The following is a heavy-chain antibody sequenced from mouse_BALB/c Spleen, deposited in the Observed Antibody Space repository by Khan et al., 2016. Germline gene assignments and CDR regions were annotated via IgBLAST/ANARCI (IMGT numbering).Heavy chain of an antibody. CDR3: ARSGYGSSYAMDY. D-gene: IGHD1-1*01. Sequence: EVQLQESGHELEKPGASVKISCKASGYSFTGYNMNWVKQSNGKSLEWIGNIDPYYGGISHNQKFKGKATLTVDKSSSTAYMQLKSLTSEDSAVYYCARSGYGSSYAMDYWGQGTSVTVSS. J-gene: IGHJ4*01. CDR2: IDPYYGGI. CDR1: GYSFTGYN. V-gene: IGHV1-39*01.